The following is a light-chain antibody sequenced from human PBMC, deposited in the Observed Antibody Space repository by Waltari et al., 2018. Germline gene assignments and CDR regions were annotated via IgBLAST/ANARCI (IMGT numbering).Light chain of an antibody. CDR1: PSVFHTSDSKNY. CDR2: WAS. J-gene: IGKJ2*01. V-gene: IGKV4-1*01. Sequence: DIVMTQSTDSLAVSLGERATINCKSSPSVFHTSDSKNYLAWYQQKPGQPPKLLIYWASTRESGVPDRFSGSGSGTDFTLTISSLQAEDVAVYYCQQYYSTPYTFGQGTKLEIK. CDR3: QQYYSTPYT.